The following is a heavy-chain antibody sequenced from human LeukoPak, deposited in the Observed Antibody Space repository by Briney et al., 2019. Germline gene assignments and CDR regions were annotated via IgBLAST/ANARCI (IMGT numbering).Heavy chain of an antibody. V-gene: IGHV1-69*06. D-gene: IGHD6-13*01. CDR1: GGTFSSYA. Sequence: ASVKVSGKASGGTFSSYAISWVRQAPGQGLEWMGGIIPIFGTANYAQKFQGRVTITADKSTSTAYMELSSLRSEDTAVYYCARVIAAAGTPDYYYGMDVWGKGTTVTVSS. CDR3: ARVIAAAGTPDYYYGMDV. J-gene: IGHJ6*04. CDR2: IIPIFGTA.